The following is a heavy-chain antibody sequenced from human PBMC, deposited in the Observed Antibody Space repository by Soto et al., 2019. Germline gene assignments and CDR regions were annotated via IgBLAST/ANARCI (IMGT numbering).Heavy chain of an antibody. CDR3: ARDYGYSSSPRVGMDV. Sequence: PGGSLRLSCAASGFTFSSYGMHWVRQAPGKGLEWVAVIWYDGSNKYYADSVKGRFTISRDNSKNTLYLQMNSLRAEDTAVYYCARDYGYSSSPRVGMDVWGQGTTVTVSS. CDR1: GFTFSSYG. D-gene: IGHD6-13*01. V-gene: IGHV3-33*01. J-gene: IGHJ6*02. CDR2: IWYDGSNK.